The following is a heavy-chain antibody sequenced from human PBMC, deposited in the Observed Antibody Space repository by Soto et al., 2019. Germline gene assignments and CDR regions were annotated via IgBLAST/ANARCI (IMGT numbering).Heavy chain of an antibody. V-gene: IGHV3-64*01. D-gene: IGHD1-26*01. J-gene: IGHJ6*03. CDR3: ATAGLVSGYYYYYMDV. Sequence: EVQLVESGGDLVQPGGSLRLSCAASGFTFSNYPMHWVRQAPGKGLEYISAINKDGSSTYYANSVRGRFTISRDNSENTLYLQMGSLRAEDMAVYYCATAGLVSGYYYYYMDVWGKGTTVTVSS. CDR2: INKDGSST. CDR1: GFTFSNYP.